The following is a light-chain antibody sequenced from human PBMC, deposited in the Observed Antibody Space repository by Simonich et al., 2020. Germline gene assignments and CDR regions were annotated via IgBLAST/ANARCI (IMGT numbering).Light chain of an antibody. J-gene: IGKJ3*01. V-gene: IGKV3-15*01. CDR3: QQYDNLPFT. CDR1: QSVSSN. CDR2: GAS. Sequence: EIVMTQSPATLSVSPGERATLSCRASQSVSSNLAWYQQKPGQAPRLLIYGASTRATGIPARFSGSGSGTDFTLTISSLQPEDIATYYCQQYDNLPFTFGPGTKVDIK.